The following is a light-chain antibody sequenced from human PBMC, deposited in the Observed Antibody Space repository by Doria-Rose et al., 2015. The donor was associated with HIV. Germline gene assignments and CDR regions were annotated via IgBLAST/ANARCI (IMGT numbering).Light chain of an antibody. CDR2: DVS. V-gene: IGLV2-14*03. CDR1: STDVGGYNY. J-gene: IGLJ3*02. Sequence: QSIIISCTGTSTDVGGYNYVSWYQQHPGKAPKLMIYDVSNRPSGVSNRFSGSKSGNTASLTISGLRAEDEADYYCSSYTTSSTLVFGGGTKLTVL. CDR3: SSYTTSSTLV.